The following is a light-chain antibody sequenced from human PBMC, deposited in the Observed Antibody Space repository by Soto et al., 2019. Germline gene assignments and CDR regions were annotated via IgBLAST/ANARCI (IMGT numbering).Light chain of an antibody. V-gene: IGKV1-9*01. CDR1: QGISSY. Sequence: IKLTQSPSSLSAYVGDRVTITCLASQGISSYLAWYQQKPGKAPNLLIYAASTLQSGVPSRFSGSGSGTDFTLTISSLQPEDFATYYCQQLNNYPRTFGQGTKVDIK. J-gene: IGKJ1*01. CDR2: AAS. CDR3: QQLNNYPRT.